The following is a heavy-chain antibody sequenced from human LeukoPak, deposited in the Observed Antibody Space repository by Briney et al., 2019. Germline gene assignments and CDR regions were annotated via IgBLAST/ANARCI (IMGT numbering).Heavy chain of an antibody. CDR2: IGRGGDT. D-gene: IGHD6-6*01. CDR3: ARKYSSSWDY. V-gene: IGHV3-13*01. Sequence: GGSLRLSCAASGFTFSNSDMHWVRQATGKGLEWVSAIGRGGDTYYAGSVKGRFTISRENAKNSLYLQMNSLRAEDTAVYYCARKYSSSWDYWGQGTLVTVSS. CDR1: GFTFSNSD. J-gene: IGHJ4*02.